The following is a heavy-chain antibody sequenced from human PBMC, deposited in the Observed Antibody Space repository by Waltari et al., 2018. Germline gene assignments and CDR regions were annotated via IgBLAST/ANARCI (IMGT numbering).Heavy chain of an antibody. CDR3: AKRVYRSWAFDI. J-gene: IGHJ3*02. V-gene: IGHV3-30*18. Sequence: QVQLVESGGGVVQPGRSLRLSCAASGFTFSSYGMTWVRQAPGKGLEWVAVISYDGSNKYYADSVKGRFTISRDNSKNTLYLQMNSLRAEDTAVYYCAKRVYRSWAFDIWGQGTMVTVSS. D-gene: IGHD3-16*02. CDR1: GFTFSSYG. CDR2: ISYDGSNK.